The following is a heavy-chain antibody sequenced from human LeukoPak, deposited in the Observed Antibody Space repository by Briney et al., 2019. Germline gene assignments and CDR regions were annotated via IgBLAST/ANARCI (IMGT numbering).Heavy chain of an antibody. D-gene: IGHD5-18*01. Sequence: PSETLSLTCTVSGVSISGNPYYWNWNRQHPTEGLEWIGHIYYTGKTTYNPSVRSRVSISVDTSKNQFSLKLNSVTAADMAVYFCASAPYRNNFGYMAHWGQGALVTVS. V-gene: IGHV4-31*03. CDR2: IYYTGKT. CDR3: ASAPYRNNFGYMAH. CDR1: GVSISGNPYY. J-gene: IGHJ4*02.